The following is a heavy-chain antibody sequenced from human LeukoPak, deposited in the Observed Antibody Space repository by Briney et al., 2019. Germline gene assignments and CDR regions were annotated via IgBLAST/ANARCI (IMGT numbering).Heavy chain of an antibody. D-gene: IGHD3-22*01. J-gene: IGHJ4*02. CDR2: ISYDGSNK. V-gene: IGHV3-30*04. Sequence: PGGSLRLSCAASGFTFSSYAMHWVRQAPGKGLEWVAVISYDGSNKYYADSVKGRFTISRGNSKNTLYLQMNSLRAEDTAVYYCARGVNYDSSGYYPGPIDYWGQGTLVTVSS. CDR3: ARGVNYDSSGYYPGPIDY. CDR1: GFTFSSYA.